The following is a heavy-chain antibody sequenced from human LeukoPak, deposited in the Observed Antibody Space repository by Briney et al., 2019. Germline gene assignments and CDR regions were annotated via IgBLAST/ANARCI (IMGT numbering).Heavy chain of an antibody. CDR2: IYYSGST. Sequence: SQTLSLTCTVSGGSISSGTYYWSWIRQHPGKGLEWIGYIYYSGSTYYNPSLKSRGIISVETSKNQFSLKLSSVTAADTAVYYCARIMLSWGEFDCWGQGTLVTVSS. V-gene: IGHV4-31*03. D-gene: IGHD3-16*01. J-gene: IGHJ4*02. CDR1: GGSISSGTYY. CDR3: ARIMLSWGEFDC.